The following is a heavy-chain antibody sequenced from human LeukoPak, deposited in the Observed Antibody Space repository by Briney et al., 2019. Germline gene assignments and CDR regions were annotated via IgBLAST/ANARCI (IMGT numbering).Heavy chain of an antibody. J-gene: IGHJ4*02. V-gene: IGHV3-21*01. CDR1: GFTFSTYA. CDR2: ISSSSSYI. Sequence: GGSLRLSCAASGFTFSTYAMTWVRQAPGKGLEWVSSISSSSSYIYYADSVKGRFTISRDNAKNSLYLQMNSLRAEDTAVYYCARAERLRHLIDYWGQGTLVTVSS. CDR3: ARAERLRHLIDY. D-gene: IGHD5-12*01.